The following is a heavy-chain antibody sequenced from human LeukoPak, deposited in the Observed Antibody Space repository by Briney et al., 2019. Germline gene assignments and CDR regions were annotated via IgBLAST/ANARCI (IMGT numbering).Heavy chain of an antibody. D-gene: IGHD3-10*01. CDR1: GFTFSSYG. J-gene: IGHJ6*03. V-gene: IGHV3-30*02. CDR3: AKDLSQVRGGTYYYYYMDV. Sequence: PEGSLRLSCAASGFTFSSYGMHWVRQAPGKGLEWVAFIRYDGSNKYYADSVKGRFTISRDNSKNTLYLQMNSLRAEDTAVYYCAKDLSQVRGGTYYYYYMDVWGKGTTVTISS. CDR2: IRYDGSNK.